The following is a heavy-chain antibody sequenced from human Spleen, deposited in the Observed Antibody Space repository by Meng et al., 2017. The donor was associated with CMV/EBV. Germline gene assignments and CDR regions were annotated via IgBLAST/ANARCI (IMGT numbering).Heavy chain of an antibody. CDR3: ARRGGVEWLLSF. V-gene: IGHV1-46*01. D-gene: IGHD3-3*01. CDR1: GYPFTDYD. Sequence: KASGYPFTDYDMHWARRAPGQGLEWMGIINPSGGRTTYAQKFQGRVTMTRDTSTSTVYMELTSLRSDDTAVYYCARRGGVEWLLSFWGQGTLVTVSS. CDR2: INPSGGRT. J-gene: IGHJ4*02.